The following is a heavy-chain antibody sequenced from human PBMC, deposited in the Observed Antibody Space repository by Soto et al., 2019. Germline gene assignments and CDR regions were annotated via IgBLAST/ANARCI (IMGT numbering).Heavy chain of an antibody. V-gene: IGHV3-30-3*01. J-gene: IGHJ6*02. CDR1: GFTFSSYS. Sequence: GGSLRLSCAASGFTFSSYSMHWVRQAPGKGLEWVAVISYDGSNKYYADSVKGRFTISRDNSENTLYLQMNSLRAEDTAVYYCARIYCSGGSCYFYYYGMDVWGQGTTVTVSS. CDR3: ARIYCSGGSCYFYYYGMDV. CDR2: ISYDGSNK. D-gene: IGHD2-15*01.